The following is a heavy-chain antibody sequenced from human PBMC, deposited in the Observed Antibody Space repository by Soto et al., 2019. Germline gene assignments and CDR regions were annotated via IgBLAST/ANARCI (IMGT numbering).Heavy chain of an antibody. CDR1: GFTFSSYA. CDR2: ISYDGSNK. CDR3: ARVDGSSWYGDFQH. Sequence: QVQLVESGGGVVQPGRSLRLSCAASGFTFSSYAMHWVRQAPGKGLEWVAVISYDGSNKYYADSVKGRFTISRDNSKNALYLQMNSLRAEDTAGYYWARVDGSSWYGDFQHWGQGTLVTVSS. D-gene: IGHD6-13*01. V-gene: IGHV3-30-3*01. J-gene: IGHJ1*01.